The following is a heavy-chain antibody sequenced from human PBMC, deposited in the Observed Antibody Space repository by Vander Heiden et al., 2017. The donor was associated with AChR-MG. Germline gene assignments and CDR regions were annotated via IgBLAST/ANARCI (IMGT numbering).Heavy chain of an antibody. Sequence: QVQLVQSGAEVKKPGASVKVSCKASGYTFTSYYMHWVRQAPGQGLEWMGIINPSGGSTSYAQKFQGRVTMTRDTSTSTVYMELSSLRSEDTAVYYCARAGRISVVVVAATLSYWGQGTLVTVSS. CDR1: GYTFTSYY. V-gene: IGHV1-46*01. D-gene: IGHD2-15*01. J-gene: IGHJ4*02. CDR2: INPSGGST. CDR3: ARAGRISVVVVAATLSY.